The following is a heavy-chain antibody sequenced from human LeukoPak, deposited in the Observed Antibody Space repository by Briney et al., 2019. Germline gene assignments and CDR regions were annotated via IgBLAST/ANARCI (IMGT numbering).Heavy chain of an antibody. D-gene: IGHD6-19*01. CDR1: GFTFSIYA. CDR2: ISCSGGST. Sequence: GGSLRLSCAASGFTFSIYAMGWVRQAPGKGLEWVSAISCSGGSTYYADAVKDRFTISRDNSKNPLYLQMNSLRAEDTAVYYCAKSAGIAVAGTFDYWGQGTLVTVSS. CDR3: AKSAGIAVAGTFDY. V-gene: IGHV3-23*01. J-gene: IGHJ4*02.